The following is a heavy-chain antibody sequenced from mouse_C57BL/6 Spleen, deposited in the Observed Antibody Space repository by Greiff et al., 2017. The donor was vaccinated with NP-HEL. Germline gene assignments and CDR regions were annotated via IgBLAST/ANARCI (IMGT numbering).Heavy chain of an antibody. V-gene: IGHV1-54*01. CDR2: INPGSGGT. Sequence: QVQLKESGAELVRPGTSVKVSCKASGYAFTNYLIEWVKQRPGQGLEWIGVINPGSGGTNYNEKFKGKATLTADKSSSTAYMQLSSLTSEDSAVYFCARSYYGSSYGGFAYWGQGTLVTVSA. CDR3: ARSYYGSSYGGFAY. CDR1: GYAFTNYL. J-gene: IGHJ3*01. D-gene: IGHD1-1*01.